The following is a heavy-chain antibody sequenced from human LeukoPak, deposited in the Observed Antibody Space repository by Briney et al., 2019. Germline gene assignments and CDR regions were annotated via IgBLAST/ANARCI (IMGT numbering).Heavy chain of an antibody. CDR1: GYTFTGYY. CDR3: ARDLERVAAFGY. CDR2: INPNSGGT. Sequence: RASVKVSCKASGYTFTGYYMHWVRQAPGQGLEWTGWINPNSGGTNYAQKFQGRVTMTRDTSISTAYMELSRLRSDDTAVYYCARDLERVAAFGYWGQGTPVTVSS. D-gene: IGHD3-3*01. V-gene: IGHV1-2*02. J-gene: IGHJ4*02.